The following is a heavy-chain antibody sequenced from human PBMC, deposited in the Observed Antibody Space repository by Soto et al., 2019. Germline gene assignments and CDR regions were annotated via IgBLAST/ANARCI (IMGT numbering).Heavy chain of an antibody. Sequence: QVRLVQSGDEVKMPGSSVKVSCKASVGTFSTFSITWMRQGPGQRLEWMAGVSPDFRTPNYAQKCQDRLTITADESTTTDYMELSRLRSEDTAVYYCAISDYDFCRGPPRGQYDYYYGMAVLGEGTTVTVS. CDR3: AISDYDFCRGPPRGQYDYYYGMAV. V-gene: IGHV1-69*01. J-gene: IGHJ6*02. CDR1: VGTFSTFS. CDR2: VSPDFRTP. D-gene: IGHD3-3*01.